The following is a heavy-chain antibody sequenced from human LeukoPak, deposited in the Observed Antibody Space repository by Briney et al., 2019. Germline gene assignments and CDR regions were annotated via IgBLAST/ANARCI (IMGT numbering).Heavy chain of an antibody. V-gene: IGHV3-23*01. J-gene: IGHJ5*01. CDR2: ISGSGGST. D-gene: IGHD3-22*01. CDR3: AKDQQYYYDSSGYYS. CDR1: GFTFSDYS. Sequence: GGSLRLSCAGSGFTFSDYSMNWVRQAPGKGLEWVSAISGSGGSTYYADSVKGRFTISRDNSKNTLYLQMNSLRAEDTAVYYCAKDQQYYYDSSGYYSRGQGTLVTVSS.